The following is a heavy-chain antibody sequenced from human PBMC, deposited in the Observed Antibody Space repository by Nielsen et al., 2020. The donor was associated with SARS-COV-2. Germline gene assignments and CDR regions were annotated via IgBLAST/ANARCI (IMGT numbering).Heavy chain of an antibody. CDR2: ISWNSGSI. Sequence: GGSLRLSCAASGFTFDDYAVHWVRQAPGKGLEWVSGISWNSGSIGYADSLKGRFTISRDNAKNSLYLQMNSLRAEDTALYYCATGAAAGTGNYYYGMDVWGQGTTVTVSS. D-gene: IGHD6-13*01. CDR3: ATGAAAGTGNYYYGMDV. CDR1: GFTFDDYA. J-gene: IGHJ6*02. V-gene: IGHV3-9*01.